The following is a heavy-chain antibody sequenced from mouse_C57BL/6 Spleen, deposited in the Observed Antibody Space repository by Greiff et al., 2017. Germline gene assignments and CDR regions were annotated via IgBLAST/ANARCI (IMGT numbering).Heavy chain of an antibody. J-gene: IGHJ1*03. CDR3: ARSEYYGSSSYFDV. Sequence: QVQLQQPGAELVSPGSSVKLSCKASGYTFTSYWMHWVKQRPIQGLEWIGNIDPSDSETHYNQKFKDKATLTVDKSSSTAYMQLSSLTSEDSAVYYCARSEYYGSSSYFDVWGTGTTVTVSS. CDR2: IDPSDSET. CDR1: GYTFTSYW. V-gene: IGHV1-52*01. D-gene: IGHD1-1*01.